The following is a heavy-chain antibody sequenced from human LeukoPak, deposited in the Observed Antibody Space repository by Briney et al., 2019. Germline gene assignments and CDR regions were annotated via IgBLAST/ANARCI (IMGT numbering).Heavy chain of an antibody. V-gene: IGHV4-34*01. CDR2: IDHSGST. CDR3: ARGYTYYGSGSPPGDV. CDR1: GGSFSGYY. D-gene: IGHD3-10*01. J-gene: IGHJ6*04. Sequence: SETLSLTCAVYGGSFSGYYWSWIRHPPGRGLEWIAEIDHSGSTHYNPSLKSRVIISVDMSQHQVSLRLNSLTAADTAVYYCARGYTYYGSGSPPGDVSGNGTSVIVSS.